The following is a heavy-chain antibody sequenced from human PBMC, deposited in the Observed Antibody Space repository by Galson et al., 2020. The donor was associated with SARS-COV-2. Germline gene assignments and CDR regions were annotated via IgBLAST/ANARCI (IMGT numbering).Heavy chain of an antibody. D-gene: IGHD3-3*01. J-gene: IGHJ5*02. CDR3: ARDEHYDFWSGYYNWFDP. CDR2: IYYSGST. V-gene: IGHV4-39*07. CDR1: GGSISSSSYY. Sequence: SETLSLTCTVSGGSISSSSYYWGWIRQPPGKGLEWIGSIYYSGSTYYNPSLQSRVTISVDTSKNQFSLKLSSVAAADTAVYYCARDEHYDFWSGYYNWFDPWGQGTLVTVSS.